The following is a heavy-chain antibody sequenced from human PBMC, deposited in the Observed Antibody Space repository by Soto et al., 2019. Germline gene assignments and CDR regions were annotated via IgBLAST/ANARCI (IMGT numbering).Heavy chain of an antibody. V-gene: IGHV3-48*02. CDR2: ISSSSSTI. D-gene: IGHD6-13*01. J-gene: IGHJ5*02. Sequence: GGSLRLSCAASGFTFSRYSMNWVRQAPGKGLEWVSYISSSSSTIYYADSVKGRCTISRDNAKNSLYLQMNSLTDEDTAVYYCAREPVSSSGFFNWYDPWGQGTLVTFSS. CDR1: GFTFSRYS. CDR3: AREPVSSSGFFNWYDP.